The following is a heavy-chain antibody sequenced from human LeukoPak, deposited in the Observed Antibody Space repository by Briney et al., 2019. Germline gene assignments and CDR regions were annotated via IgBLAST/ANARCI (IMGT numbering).Heavy chain of an antibody. CDR1: GFTFSNYD. Sequence: GGSLRLSCAASGFTFSNYDMNWVRQAPGKGLEWVSAIGDSGGSTYYADSVKGRFTISRDNSKDTLYLQMNSLRAEDTALYYWAKGPTRKGYCSTTSCRDYYFDYWGQGTLVTVSS. CDR3: AKGPTRKGYCSTTSCRDYYFDY. V-gene: IGHV3-23*01. D-gene: IGHD2-2*01. CDR2: IGDSGGST. J-gene: IGHJ4*02.